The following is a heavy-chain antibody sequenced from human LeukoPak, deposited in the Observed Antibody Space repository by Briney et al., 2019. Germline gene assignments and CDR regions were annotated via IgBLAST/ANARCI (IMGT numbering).Heavy chain of an antibody. D-gene: IGHD2-8*01. CDR3: AKDRCSNGIGCYYYYMDV. J-gene: IGHJ6*03. V-gene: IGHV3-30*02. Sequence: PGGSLRLSCAASGITFSSFGMHWVRQAPDKGLEWVAFIRHEGNNKYYADSVKGRFTISRDNSKNTLYLQMDNLRADDTAVYYCAKDRCSNGIGCYYYYMDVWGKGTTVTISS. CDR2: IRHEGNNK. CDR1: GITFSSFG.